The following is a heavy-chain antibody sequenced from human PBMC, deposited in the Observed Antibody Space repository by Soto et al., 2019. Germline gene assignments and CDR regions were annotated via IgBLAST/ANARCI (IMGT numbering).Heavy chain of an antibody. D-gene: IGHD3-22*01. Sequence: EVQLLESGGDLIQPGRSLRLSCAASGFTFNIYAMTWVRQAPGKGLEWVSAISSYGDSTYYADSVEGRFTISRDNSKNTLYLQMNSLRAEDTAVYYCAKDRYLDHDSRGYLFDNWGQGTLVTVSS. CDR1: GFTFNIYA. V-gene: IGHV3-23*01. J-gene: IGHJ4*02. CDR3: AKDRYLDHDSRGYLFDN. CDR2: ISSYGDST.